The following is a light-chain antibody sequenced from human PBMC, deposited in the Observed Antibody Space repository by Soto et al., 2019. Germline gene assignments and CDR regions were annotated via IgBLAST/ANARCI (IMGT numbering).Light chain of an antibody. CDR1: QTVSSSY. CDR3: QQYSSLWT. CDR2: GAS. V-gene: IGKV3-20*01. J-gene: IGKJ1*01. Sequence: DIVLTQSPGTMSLSPGERATLSCRASQTVSSSYLAWYQQKPGQAPRLLIYGASSRATGIPDRFSGSGSGTDFTLTISRLEPEDFAVYYCQQYSSLWTFGQGTKVDIK.